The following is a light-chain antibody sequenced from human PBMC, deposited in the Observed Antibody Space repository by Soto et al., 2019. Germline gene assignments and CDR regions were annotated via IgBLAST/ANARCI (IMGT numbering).Light chain of an antibody. CDR2: EDN. CDR1: SSDVGTYNL. Sequence: QSVLTQPASVSGSPGQSITISCTGTSSDVGTYNLVSWYQQHPGKAPKLLISEDNKRPSGVSNRFSGSKSGNTASLSISGLQAEDEADYYCCSYATVNTFVFGTGTTSPS. V-gene: IGLV2-23*02. CDR3: CSYATVNTFV. J-gene: IGLJ1*01.